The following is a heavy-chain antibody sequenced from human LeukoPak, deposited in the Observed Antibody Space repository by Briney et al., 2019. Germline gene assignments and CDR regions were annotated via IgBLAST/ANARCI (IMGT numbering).Heavy chain of an antibody. CDR1: GFTFSGSA. CDR3: AKDLIAVVVAATRVRDQGGAFDI. V-gene: IGHV3-73*01. D-gene: IGHD2-15*01. J-gene: IGHJ3*02. CDR2: IRSKANSYAT. Sequence: GGSLRLSCAASGFTFSGSAMHWVRQASGKGLEWVGRIRSKANSYATAYAASVKGRFTISRDDSKNTLYLQMNSLRAEDTAVYYCAKDLIAVVVAATRVRDQGGAFDIWGQGTMVTVSS.